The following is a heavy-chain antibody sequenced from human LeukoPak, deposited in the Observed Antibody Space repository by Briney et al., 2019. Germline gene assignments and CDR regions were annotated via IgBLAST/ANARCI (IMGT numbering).Heavy chain of an antibody. Sequence: GGSLRLSCAASGFTFSSYSMSWVRHAPGKGLEWVSAISGSAGSTYYADSVKGRFTISRDNAKNTPYLQMNSLRAEDTGVYYCAKEVTGGYYYDSSGLDYWGQGTLVTVSS. CDR1: GFTFSSYS. CDR2: ISGSAGST. CDR3: AKEVTGGYYYDSSGLDY. D-gene: IGHD3-22*01. V-gene: IGHV3-23*01. J-gene: IGHJ4*02.